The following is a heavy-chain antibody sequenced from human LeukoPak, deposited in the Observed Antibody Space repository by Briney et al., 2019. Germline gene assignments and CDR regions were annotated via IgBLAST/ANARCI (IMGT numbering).Heavy chain of an antibody. CDR2: IKSKTDGGTT. J-gene: IGHJ4*02. D-gene: IGHD3-10*01. V-gene: IGHV3-15*01. Sequence: GGSLRLSCAASGSTFSNAWMSWVRQAPGKGLEWVGRIKSKTDGGTTDYAAPVKGRFTISRDDSKNTLYLQMNSLKTEDTAVYYCTTQWFGEFHSPNYFDYWGQGTLVTVSS. CDR1: GSTFSNAW. CDR3: TTQWFGEFHSPNYFDY.